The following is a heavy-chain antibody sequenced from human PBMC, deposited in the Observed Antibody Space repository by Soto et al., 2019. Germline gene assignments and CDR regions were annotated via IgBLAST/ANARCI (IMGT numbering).Heavy chain of an antibody. CDR3: AHRRPFVGVGVLDY. CDR1: GFSLSTSGVG. D-gene: IGHD3-16*01. CDR2: IYWNDDK. V-gene: IGHV2-5*01. J-gene: IGHJ4*02. Sequence: QITLKESGPTLVKPTQTLTLACTFSGFSLSTSGVGVGWIRQPPGKALEWLALIYWNDDKGYSPSLKSRLTVTLDTSKNQVVLTMIKLDAVNTATDYRAHRRPFVGVGVLDYLGQGTLVTVSS.